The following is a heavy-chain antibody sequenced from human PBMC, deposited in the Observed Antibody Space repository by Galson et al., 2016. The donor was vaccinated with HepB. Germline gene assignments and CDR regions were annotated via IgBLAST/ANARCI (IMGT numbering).Heavy chain of an antibody. CDR2: ISFDGSNR. Sequence: SLRLSCAASGFTFYTFTMHWVRQSPGKGPECVAVISFDGSNRHYADSVRGRFTISRDNPRNTLYLQMDSLTTEDTAVYYCARGEIGTTLDWGQGALVTVSS. D-gene: IGHD4-23*01. CDR1: GFTFYTFT. CDR3: ARGEIGTTLD. V-gene: IGHV3-30-3*01. J-gene: IGHJ4*02.